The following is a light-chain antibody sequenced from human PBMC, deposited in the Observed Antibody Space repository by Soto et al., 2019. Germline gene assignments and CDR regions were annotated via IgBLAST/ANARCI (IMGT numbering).Light chain of an antibody. Sequence: EIVLTHSPGTLSLSPGERATLSCRASQSVSSSYLAWYQQKPGQAPRLLIYGVSSRATGIPDRFSGSGSGTDFTLTISRLEPEDFAVYYCQQYGSSPRTFGQGTKVEI. V-gene: IGKV3-20*01. CDR2: GVS. CDR3: QQYGSSPRT. CDR1: QSVSSSY. J-gene: IGKJ1*01.